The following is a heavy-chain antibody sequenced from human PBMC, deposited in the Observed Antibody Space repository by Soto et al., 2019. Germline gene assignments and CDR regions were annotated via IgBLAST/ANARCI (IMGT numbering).Heavy chain of an antibody. D-gene: IGHD2-2*01. Sequence: GESLKISCKASGYSFTSYWISWVRQMPGKGLEWMGRIDSSDSYTDYSPSFQGHVTISADKSISTAYLQWSSLKASDTAMYYCARHDIVVVPAPPSDWFDPWGQGALVTV. CDR1: GYSFTSYW. CDR3: ARHDIVVVPAPPSDWFDP. V-gene: IGHV5-10-1*01. J-gene: IGHJ5*02. CDR2: IDSSDSYT.